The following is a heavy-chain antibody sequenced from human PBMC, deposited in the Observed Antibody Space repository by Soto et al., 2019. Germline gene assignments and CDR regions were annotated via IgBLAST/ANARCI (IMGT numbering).Heavy chain of an antibody. D-gene: IGHD3-22*01. Sequence: SVKVSCKASGGTFSDYAITWVRQAPGQGLEWMGGIIPIFGTTNYAQKFQGRVSITAAESTGTAHMELSSLRSEDTAIYYCARDRTYYHDNSGYYSQNAFEVGGQGTMVTVSS. CDR2: IIPIFGTT. CDR1: GGTFSDYA. CDR3: ARDRTYYHDNSGYYSQNAFEV. J-gene: IGHJ3*01. V-gene: IGHV1-69*13.